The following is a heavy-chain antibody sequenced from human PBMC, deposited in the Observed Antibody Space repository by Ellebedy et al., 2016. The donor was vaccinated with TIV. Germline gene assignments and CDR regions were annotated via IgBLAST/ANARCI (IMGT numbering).Heavy chain of an antibody. CDR3: ARDNSYGMDV. J-gene: IGHJ6*02. V-gene: IGHV3-33*01. Sequence: PGGSLRLSCAASGFTFSSYGMHWVRQAPGKGLEWVAVIWYDGSNKYYVDSVKGRFTISRDNFKNTLYLQMTSLRAEDTAVYNCARDNSYGMDVWGQGTTVTVSS. CDR1: GFTFSSYG. CDR2: IWYDGSNK.